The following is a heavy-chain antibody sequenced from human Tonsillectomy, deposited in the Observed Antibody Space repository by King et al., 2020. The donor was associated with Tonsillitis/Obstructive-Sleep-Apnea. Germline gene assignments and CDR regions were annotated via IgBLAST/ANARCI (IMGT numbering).Heavy chain of an antibody. D-gene: IGHD3-9*01. J-gene: IGHJ6*03. Sequence: VQLVQSGAEVKKPGSSVKVSCKASGGTFSSYAINWVRQAPGQGLEWMGGIIPMFGTANYAQKFQGRVTITADESTSTAYMELSSLRSEDTAVYYCANKSDILTGYGPYYYMDVWGKGTTVTVSS. CDR2: IIPMFGTA. V-gene: IGHV1-69*12. CDR1: GGTFSSYA. CDR3: ANKSDILTGYGPYYYMDV.